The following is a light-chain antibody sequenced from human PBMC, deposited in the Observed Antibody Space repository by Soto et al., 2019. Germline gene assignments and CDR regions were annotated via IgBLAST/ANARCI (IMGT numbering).Light chain of an antibody. CDR1: QTISSW. J-gene: IGKJ5*01. V-gene: IGKV1-5*03. Sequence: IQMNNSVATVSGSEGDRVTITCRASQTISSWFAWYQQKPGKAPKLLIYKASTLKSGVPSRFSGSGSGTEFTLTISSLQPDDFATYYCQHYTNWPITFGQGTRLEN. CDR2: KAS. CDR3: QHYTNWPIT.